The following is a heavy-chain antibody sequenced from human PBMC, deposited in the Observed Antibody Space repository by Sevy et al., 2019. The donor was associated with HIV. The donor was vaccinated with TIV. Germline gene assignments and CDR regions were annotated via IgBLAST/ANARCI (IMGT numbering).Heavy chain of an antibody. J-gene: IGHJ3*02. V-gene: IGHV3-23*01. CDR1: GFTFSSYA. Sequence: GGSLRLSCAASGFTFSSYAMSWVRQAPGKGLEWVSAISGSGGSTYYADSVKGRFTISRDNSKNTLYLQMNSLRAEDTAVYYCARVLEPLGAFDIWGQGTMVTVSS. CDR2: ISGSGGST. CDR3: ARVLEPLGAFDI.